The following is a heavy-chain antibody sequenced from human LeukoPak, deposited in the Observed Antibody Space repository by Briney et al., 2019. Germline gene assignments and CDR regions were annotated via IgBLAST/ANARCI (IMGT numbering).Heavy chain of an antibody. Sequence: GASVKVSCKASGYTFTSYDINWVRQATGQGLEWMGWMNPNSGNTGYAQKFQGRVTMTGNTSISTAYMELSSLRSEDTAVYYCARGASLYGSGILGGFDPWGQGTLVTVSS. CDR2: MNPNSGNT. D-gene: IGHD3-10*01. CDR3: ARGASLYGSGILGGFDP. J-gene: IGHJ5*02. V-gene: IGHV1-8*01. CDR1: GYTFTSYD.